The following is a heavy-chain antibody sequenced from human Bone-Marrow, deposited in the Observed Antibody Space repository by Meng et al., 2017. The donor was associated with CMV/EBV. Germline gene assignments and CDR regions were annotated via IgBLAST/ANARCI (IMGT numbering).Heavy chain of an antibody. J-gene: IGHJ4*02. CDR3: ARGGHKSSGYDY. V-gene: IGHV1-8*03. Sequence: GESLKISCKGSGYTFTSYDINWVRQATGQGLEWMGWMNPNSGNTGYAQKFQGRVTITRNTSISTAYMELSSLRSEDTAVYYCARGGHKSSGYDYWGQGTLVTVSS. CDR1: GYTFTSYD. D-gene: IGHD6-6*01. CDR2: MNPNSGNT.